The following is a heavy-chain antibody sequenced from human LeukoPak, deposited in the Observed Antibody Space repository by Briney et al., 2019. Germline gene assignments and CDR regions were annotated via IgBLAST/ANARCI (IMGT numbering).Heavy chain of an antibody. J-gene: IGHJ4*02. CDR2: IYTSGST. CDR3: ARHWLDSGAPDRFDY. D-gene: IGHD3-10*01. Sequence: PSETLSLTCTVSGGSISSYYWSWIRQPAGKGLEWIGRIYTSGSTNYNPSLKSRVTMSVDTSKKQFSLKLSSVTAADTAVYYCARHWLDSGAPDRFDYWGQGILVTVSS. V-gene: IGHV4-4*07. CDR1: GGSISSYY.